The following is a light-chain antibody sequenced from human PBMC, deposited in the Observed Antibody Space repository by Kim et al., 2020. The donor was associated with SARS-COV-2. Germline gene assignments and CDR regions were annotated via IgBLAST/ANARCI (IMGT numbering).Light chain of an antibody. J-gene: IGKJ1*01. CDR3: QQYNNWPPWT. Sequence: SPGERATLSCRASQSVSSNLAWYQQKPGQTPRLVIYGASTRATGIPARFSGSGSGTEFTLTISSLQSEDFAVYYCQQYNNWPPWTFDPGTKVDIK. CDR1: QSVSSN. CDR2: GAS. V-gene: IGKV3-15*01.